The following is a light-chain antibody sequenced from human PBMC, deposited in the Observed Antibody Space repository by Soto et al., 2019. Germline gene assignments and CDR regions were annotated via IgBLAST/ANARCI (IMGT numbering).Light chain of an antibody. CDR1: QSSSSY. V-gene: IGKV1-39*01. Sequence: DIQMTQSPSSLSASVGDRVTITCRASQSSSSYFNWYQQKPGKAPKLLIYAASSLQNGLPSRFSGSASGTDFTLTSSSLQPEDAATYYCHQSYSTPFTFGGGTKVEIK. J-gene: IGKJ4*01. CDR3: HQSYSTPFT. CDR2: AAS.